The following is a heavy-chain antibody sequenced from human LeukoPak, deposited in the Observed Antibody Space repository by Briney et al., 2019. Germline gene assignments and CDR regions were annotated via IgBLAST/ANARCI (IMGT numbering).Heavy chain of an antibody. J-gene: IGHJ5*02. Sequence: SGILSLTCAISGGSIRSSNWWSWVRQPPGKGLEWIGEIYHSGSTNYNPSLKSRVTISVDTSKNQFSLKLSSVTAADTAVYYCARAQQWLLPYNWFDPWGQGTLVTVSS. D-gene: IGHD3-22*01. V-gene: IGHV4-4*02. CDR2: IYHSGST. CDR3: ARAQQWLLPYNWFDP. CDR1: GGSIRSSNW.